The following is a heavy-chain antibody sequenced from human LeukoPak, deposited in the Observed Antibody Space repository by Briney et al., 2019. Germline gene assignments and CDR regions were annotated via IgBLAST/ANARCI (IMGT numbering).Heavy chain of an antibody. V-gene: IGHV3-48*04. CDR3: ARDRYYYDSSGNYRYWYFDL. J-gene: IGHJ2*01. Sequence: GGSLRLSCAASGFAFSRFTMNWVRQAPGKGLEWVSYISSSGSTIYYADSLKGRFTISRDNAKNSLYLQMNSLRAEDTAVYYCARDRYYYDSSGNYRYWYFDLWGRGTLVTVSS. CDR1: GFAFSRFT. CDR2: ISSSGSTI. D-gene: IGHD3-22*01.